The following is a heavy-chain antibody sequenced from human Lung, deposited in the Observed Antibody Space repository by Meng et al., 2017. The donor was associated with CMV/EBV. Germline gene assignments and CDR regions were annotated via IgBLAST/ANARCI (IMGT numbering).Heavy chain of an antibody. V-gene: IGHV3-30*04. CDR1: GLPVSSDD. CDR2: ISFDGNNK. D-gene: IGHD1-26*01. Sequence: LAASGLPVSSDDRNWVRQAPGKGLQWVAVISFDGNNKDYVDTVKGRFTISRDNSKNTLFLQMNGLRPENTAVYYCAGHLLAVGAYWGQGTLVTVSS. J-gene: IGHJ4*02. CDR3: AGHLLAVGAY.